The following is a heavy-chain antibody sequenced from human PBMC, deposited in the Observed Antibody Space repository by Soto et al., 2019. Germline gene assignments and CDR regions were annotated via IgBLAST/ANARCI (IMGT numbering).Heavy chain of an antibody. CDR3: ARVYSSSARIAVAGTGDY. CDR2: ISAYNGNT. Sequence: QVQLVQSGAEVKKPGASVKVSCKASGYTFTSYGISWVRQASGQGLEWMGWISAYNGNTNYAQKLQGRVTMTTDTXTXTXXMELRSLRSDDTAVYYCARVYSSSARIAVAGTGDYWGQGTLVTVSS. V-gene: IGHV1-18*01. CDR1: GYTFTSYG. J-gene: IGHJ4*02. D-gene: IGHD6-19*01.